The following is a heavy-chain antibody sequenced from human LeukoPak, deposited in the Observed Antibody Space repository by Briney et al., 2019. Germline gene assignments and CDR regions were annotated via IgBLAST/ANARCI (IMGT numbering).Heavy chain of an antibody. CDR2: IKQDGSDK. CDR3: ARNRARFDY. CDR1: GFTFSSSW. Sequence: GGSLILSCAASGFTFSSSWMSWVRQAPGKGLEWVATIKQDGSDKYFVDSVKGRFTISRDNAKNSLYLQMNSLRAEDTAVYYCARNRARFDYWGQGTLVTVSS. D-gene: IGHD2/OR15-2a*01. V-gene: IGHV3-7*04. J-gene: IGHJ4*02.